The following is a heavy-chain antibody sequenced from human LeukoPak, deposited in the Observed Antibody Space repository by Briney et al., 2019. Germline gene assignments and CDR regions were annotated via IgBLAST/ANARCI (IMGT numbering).Heavy chain of an antibody. V-gene: IGHV4-34*01. D-gene: IGHD2-2*01. J-gene: IGHJ4*02. CDR2: INHSGST. Sequence: PSETLSLTCTASDDSISRDFWSWIRQPPGKGLEWIGEINHSGSTNYNPSLKSRVTISVDTSKNQFSLKLSSVTAADTAVYYCARVPGASDYWGQRTLVTVSS. CDR3: ARVPGASDY. CDR1: DDSISRDF.